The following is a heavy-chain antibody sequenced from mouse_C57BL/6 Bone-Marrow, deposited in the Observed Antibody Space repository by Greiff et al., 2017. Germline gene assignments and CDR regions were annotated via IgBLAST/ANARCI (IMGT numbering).Heavy chain of an antibody. V-gene: IGHV1-5*01. D-gene: IGHD2-5*01. Sequence: EVKLVESGTVLARPGASVKMSCKTSGYTFTSYWMHWVKQRPGQGLEWIGAIYPGNSDTSYNQKFKGKAKLTAVTSASTAYMELSSLTNEDSAVYYCTTPFYYSNYYWYFDVWGTGTTVTVSS. CDR2: IYPGNSDT. J-gene: IGHJ1*03. CDR1: GYTFTSYW. CDR3: TTPFYYSNYYWYFDV.